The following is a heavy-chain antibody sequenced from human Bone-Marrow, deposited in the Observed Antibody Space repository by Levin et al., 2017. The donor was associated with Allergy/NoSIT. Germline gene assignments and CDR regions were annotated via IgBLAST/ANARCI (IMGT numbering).Heavy chain of an antibody. CDR2: ILYDGTEE. Sequence: GESLKISCAASGFMFNNFAISWVRQSPGKGLEWVATILYDGTEEYYADSVKGRFTISRDNSKNTVYLQMNSLGPGDTAVYYCARPSGSGSFLLYKYGLDVWGQGTTVTVSS. J-gene: IGHJ6*02. CDR3: ARPSGSGSFLLYKYGLDV. CDR1: GFMFNNFA. V-gene: IGHV3-30*04. D-gene: IGHD3-10*01.